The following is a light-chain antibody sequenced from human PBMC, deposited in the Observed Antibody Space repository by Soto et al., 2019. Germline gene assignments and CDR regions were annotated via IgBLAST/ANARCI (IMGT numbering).Light chain of an antibody. CDR2: AAS. V-gene: IGKV3-20*01. CDR1: QSVSSSH. CDR3: QQYGSSPPIT. Sequence: EIVFTQSPGTLSLSPGERATLSCRASQSVSSSHLAWYQHKPGQAPRLLIYAASSRATGSPDRFSGGGSGTDFTLTISRLEPEDFAVYYCQQYGSSPPITFGQGTRLEI. J-gene: IGKJ5*01.